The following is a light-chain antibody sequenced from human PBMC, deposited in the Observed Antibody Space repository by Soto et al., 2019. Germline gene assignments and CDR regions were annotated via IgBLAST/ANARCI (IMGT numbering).Light chain of an antibody. CDR1: QSVSSSY. CDR3: QQYHTSPLT. CDR2: GAS. Sequence: EIVLTHSPGTLSLSPVERATFSFSASQSVSSSYIAWYQQKRGQAPRRLIYGASIRATGIPDRFSGSGSGTDFTLTISRLEPEDFALYYCQQYHTSPLTFGQGTKVDI. V-gene: IGKV3-20*01. J-gene: IGKJ1*01.